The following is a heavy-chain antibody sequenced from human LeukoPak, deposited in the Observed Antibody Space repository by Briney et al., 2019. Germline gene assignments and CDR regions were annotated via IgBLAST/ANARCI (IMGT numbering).Heavy chain of an antibody. Sequence: SETLSLTCVVSGGSVSGYYWGWIRQPPGRGLEWIGYVYYSGSANYNPSFKSRITISVDTSRNQFSLQLSSVTAADTAVYYCARIHRYCSGGACYVLDNWGQGTLVTVSS. CDR1: GGSVSGYY. CDR3: ARIHRYCSGGACYVLDN. CDR2: VYYSGSA. D-gene: IGHD2-15*01. J-gene: IGHJ4*02. V-gene: IGHV4-59*02.